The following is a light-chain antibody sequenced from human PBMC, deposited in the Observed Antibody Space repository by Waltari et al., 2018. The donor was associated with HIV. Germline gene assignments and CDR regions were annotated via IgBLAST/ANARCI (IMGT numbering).Light chain of an antibody. CDR1: SSDVGGYNS. CDR2: DVT. Sequence: QSALTQPRSVSGSPGQSVAISCTGTSSDVGGYNSVPWYQQHPGKALKLMIYDVTKRPSGVPDRFSGSKSGNTASLTISGLQDEDEADYYCCSYAGSYTFVFGGGTKLTVL. J-gene: IGLJ3*02. V-gene: IGLV2-11*01. CDR3: CSYAGSYTFV.